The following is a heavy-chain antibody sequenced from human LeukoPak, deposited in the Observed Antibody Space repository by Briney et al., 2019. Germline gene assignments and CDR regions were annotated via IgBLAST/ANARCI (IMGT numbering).Heavy chain of an antibody. D-gene: IGHD3-3*01. Sequence: PSEALSLTCTVSGYSISSGYYWGWIRQPPGKGLEWIGSIYHSGSTYYNPSLKSRVTISVDTSKNQFSLKLSSVTAADTAVYYCAIYDFWSSYHDYWGQGTLVTVSS. CDR2: IYHSGST. CDR3: AIYDFWSSYHDY. CDR1: GYSISSGYY. J-gene: IGHJ4*02. V-gene: IGHV4-38-2*02.